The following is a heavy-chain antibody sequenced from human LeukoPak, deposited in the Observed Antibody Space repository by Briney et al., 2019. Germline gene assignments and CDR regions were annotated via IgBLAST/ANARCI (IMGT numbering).Heavy chain of an antibody. CDR1: GGTFSSYA. CDR2: IIPIFGTA. Sequence: SVKVSCKASGGTFSSYAISWVRQAPGQGLEWMGGIIPIFGTANYAQKFQGRVTITADESTSTAYMELRSLRSDDTAVYYCARDDYDILTGYYNGNYWGQGTLVTVSS. V-gene: IGHV1-69*13. CDR3: ARDDYDILTGYYNGNY. D-gene: IGHD3-9*01. J-gene: IGHJ4*02.